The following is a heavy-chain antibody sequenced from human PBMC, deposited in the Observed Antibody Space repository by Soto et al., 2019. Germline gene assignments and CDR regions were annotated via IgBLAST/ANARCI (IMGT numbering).Heavy chain of an antibody. J-gene: IGHJ5*02. CDR3: VNTPASGTLDP. V-gene: IGHV6-1*01. D-gene: IGHD6-13*01. CDR2: TYYRSKWDN. CDR1: GDSVSSNSAA. Sequence: PSHTLSLTCAISGDSVSSNSAAWHWIRQSPSRGLEWLGRTYYRSKWDNDYAVSVKSGITINPDTSKNRFSLHMNSVTPEDTAVYYCVNTPASGTLDPCGKGIMGTVAS.